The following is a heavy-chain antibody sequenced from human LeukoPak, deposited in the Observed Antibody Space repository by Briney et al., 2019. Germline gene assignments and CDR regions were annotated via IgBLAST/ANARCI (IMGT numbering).Heavy chain of an antibody. D-gene: IGHD2-2*02. J-gene: IGHJ6*03. Sequence: SETLSLTCTVSGGSISSSSYYWSWIRQPPGKGLEWIGYIYYSGSTNYNPSLKSRVTISVDTSKNQFSLKLSSVTAADTAVYYCARGDIVVVPAAISDYYYYYMDVWGKGTTVTVSS. CDR3: ARGDIVVVPAAISDYYYYYMDV. CDR2: IYYSGST. V-gene: IGHV4-61*01. CDR1: GGSISSSSYY.